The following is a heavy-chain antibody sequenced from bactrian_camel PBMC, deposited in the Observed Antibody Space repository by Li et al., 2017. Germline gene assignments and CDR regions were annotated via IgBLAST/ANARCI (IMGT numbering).Heavy chain of an antibody. Sequence: HVQLVESGGGSVQAGGSLKLSCAASGYIFSSCGMGWYRQAPGKEREEVAGIGPGGPHYAESVKGRFTISKDNAENTLDLRMDNLKTEDSAMYYCAAGFSIPCSSGMDYWGKGTQVTVS. CDR1: GYIFSSCG. V-gene: IGHV3S54*01. J-gene: IGHJ7*01. CDR2: IGPGGP. D-gene: IGHD3*01.